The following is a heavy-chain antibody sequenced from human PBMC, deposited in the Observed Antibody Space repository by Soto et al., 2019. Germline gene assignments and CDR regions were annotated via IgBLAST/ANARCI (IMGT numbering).Heavy chain of an antibody. CDR1: GYTFTGYY. CDR2: INPNSGGT. CDR3: ARAHRTYYDFWSGYYTRLYFDY. D-gene: IGHD3-3*01. Sequence: ASVKVSCKASGYTFTGYYMHWVRQAPGQGLEWMGWINPNSGGTNYAQKFQGWVTMTRDTSISTAYMELSRLRSDDTAVYYCARAHRTYYDFWSGYYTRLYFDYWGQGTLVTVSS. J-gene: IGHJ4*02. V-gene: IGHV1-2*04.